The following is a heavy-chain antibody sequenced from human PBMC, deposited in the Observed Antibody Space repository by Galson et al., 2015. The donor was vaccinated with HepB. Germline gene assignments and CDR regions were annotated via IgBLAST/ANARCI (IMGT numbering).Heavy chain of an antibody. Sequence: SVKVSCKASGGTFSSYTISWVRQAPGQGLEWMGRIIPILGIANYAQKFQGRVTITADKSTSTAYMGLSSLRSEDTAVYYCARTNYYDSSGYYHEGGAFDIWGQGTMVTVSS. CDR1: GGTFSSYT. CDR2: IIPILGIA. V-gene: IGHV1-69*02. D-gene: IGHD3-22*01. CDR3: ARTNYYDSSGYYHEGGAFDI. J-gene: IGHJ3*02.